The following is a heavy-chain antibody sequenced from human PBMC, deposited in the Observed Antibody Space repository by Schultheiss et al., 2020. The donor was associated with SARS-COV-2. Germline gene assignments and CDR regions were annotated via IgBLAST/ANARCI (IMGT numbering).Heavy chain of an antibody. Sequence: SQTLSLTCAVYGGSFSGYYWTWIRQPPGKGLEWIGYIYYSGSTYYNPSLKSLVTISVDTSKNQFSLKLSSVTAADTAVYYCARDRAVLRYFDWLYYGMDVWGQGTTVTVSS. CDR3: ARDRAVLRYFDWLYYGMDV. V-gene: IGHV4-34*09. CDR2: IYYSGST. CDR1: GGSFSGYY. J-gene: IGHJ6*02. D-gene: IGHD3-9*01.